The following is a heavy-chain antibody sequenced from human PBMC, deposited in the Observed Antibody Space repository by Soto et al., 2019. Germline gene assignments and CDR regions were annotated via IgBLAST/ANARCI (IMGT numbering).Heavy chain of an antibody. D-gene: IGHD6-13*01. Sequence: QVQLQESGPGLVKPSQTLSLTCTVSGGSISSGGYYWSWIRQHPGKGLEWIGYIYYSGSTYYNPSIKSRITISVDTSKNLFSLKLSSVTAADTAVYYCARGLVDSSSNLFDYWGQGTLVTVSS. CDR3: ARGLVDSSSNLFDY. CDR2: IYYSGST. V-gene: IGHV4-31*03. J-gene: IGHJ4*02. CDR1: GGSISSGGYY.